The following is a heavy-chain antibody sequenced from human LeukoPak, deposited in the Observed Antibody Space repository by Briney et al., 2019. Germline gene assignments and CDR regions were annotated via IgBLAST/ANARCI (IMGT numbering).Heavy chain of an antibody. CDR1: GYTFISFD. D-gene: IGHD5-18*01. J-gene: IGHJ4*02. V-gene: IGHV1-8*01. CDR3: ARDQRGYSYGYSSFACDY. CDR2: MNPNSGNT. Sequence: GASVKVSCKASGYTFISFDINWVRQATGQGLEWMGWMNPNSGNTGYAQKFQGRVTMTRDTSISTAYMELSRLRSDDTAVYYCARDQRGYSYGYSSFACDYWGQGTLVTVSS.